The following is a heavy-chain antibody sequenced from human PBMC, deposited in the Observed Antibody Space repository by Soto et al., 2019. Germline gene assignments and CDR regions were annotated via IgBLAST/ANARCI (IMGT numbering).Heavy chain of an antibody. D-gene: IGHD6-13*01. V-gene: IGHV1-18*01. CDR3: ARKLNGSSWYFFDS. Sequence: RHDWMRWINVYNNNTNYAQKFQGRVTMTTDTSTSTAYMDLGSLRSDDTAVYFCARKLNGSSWYFFDSWGHGTLVTVSS. J-gene: IGHJ4*01. CDR2: INVYNNNT.